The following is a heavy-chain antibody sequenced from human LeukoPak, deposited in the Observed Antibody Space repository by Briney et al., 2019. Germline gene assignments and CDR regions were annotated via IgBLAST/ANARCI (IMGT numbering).Heavy chain of an antibody. CDR1: GFTFSSYS. J-gene: IGHJ6*02. CDR3: ARASDGYSGYPDFYYYAMDV. Sequence: PGGSLRLSCTASGFTFSSYSMNWVRQAPGKGLEWVAVIWYDGSNKYYADSVKGRFTISRDNSKNTLYLEMNSLRAEDTAVYYCARASDGYSGYPDFYYYAMDVWGQGTTVTVSS. V-gene: IGHV3-33*08. D-gene: IGHD5-12*01. CDR2: IWYDGSNK.